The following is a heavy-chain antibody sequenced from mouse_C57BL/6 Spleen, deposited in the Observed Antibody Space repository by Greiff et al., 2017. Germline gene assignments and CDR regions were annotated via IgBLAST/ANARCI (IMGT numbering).Heavy chain of an antibody. Sequence: VHLVESGPGLVAPSQSLSITCTVSGFSLTSYGVHWVRQPPGKGLEWLVVIWSDGSTTYNSALKSRLSISKDNSKSQVFLKMNSLQTDDTAMYYCARQYYYGSSYDYAMDYWGQGTSVTVSS. D-gene: IGHD1-1*01. V-gene: IGHV2-6-1*01. CDR3: ARQYYYGSSYDYAMDY. CDR1: GFSLTSYG. CDR2: IWSDGST. J-gene: IGHJ4*01.